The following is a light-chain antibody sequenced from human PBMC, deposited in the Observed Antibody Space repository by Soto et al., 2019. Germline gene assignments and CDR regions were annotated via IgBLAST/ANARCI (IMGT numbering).Light chain of an antibody. CDR1: ENVRTF. Sequence: EFVLTQSPATLSLSPGERATLSCRASENVRTFVDWYQQKPGQAPRLLIHGASNRATGIPDRFSGSGSGTDFTLTISNLEPEDFAVYYCQQHSHWPPWTFGQGTKVDIK. CDR2: GAS. CDR3: QQHSHWPPWT. J-gene: IGKJ1*01. V-gene: IGKV3-11*01.